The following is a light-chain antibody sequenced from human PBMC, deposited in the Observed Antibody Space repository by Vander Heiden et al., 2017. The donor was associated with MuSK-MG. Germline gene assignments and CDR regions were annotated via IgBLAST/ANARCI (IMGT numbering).Light chain of an antibody. Sequence: QSVLTQPPSVSGAPGQRVTISCTGSSSNIGAGYDVHWYQQLPGTATKLLSYGNSNRPSGVPDRFSGSKSGTSASLAITGLQAEDEADYYCQSYDSSQRVVFGGGTKL. V-gene: IGLV1-40*01. J-gene: IGLJ2*01. CDR1: SSNIGAGYD. CDR3: QSYDSSQRVV. CDR2: GNS.